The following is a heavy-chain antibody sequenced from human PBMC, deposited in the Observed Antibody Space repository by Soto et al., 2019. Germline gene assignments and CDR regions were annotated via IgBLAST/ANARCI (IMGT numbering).Heavy chain of an antibody. CDR3: ARDQYEAYCGCDCGAPVFDY. V-gene: IGHV1-46*01. D-gene: IGHD2-21*02. Sequence: ASVKVSCKASGYTFTSYYMHWVRQAPGQGLEWMGIINPSGGSTSYAQKFQGGVTMTRDTSTSTVYMELSSLRSEDTAVYYCARDQYEAYCGCDCGAPVFDYWGQGTLVTVSS. CDR1: GYTFTSYY. J-gene: IGHJ4*02. CDR2: INPSGGST.